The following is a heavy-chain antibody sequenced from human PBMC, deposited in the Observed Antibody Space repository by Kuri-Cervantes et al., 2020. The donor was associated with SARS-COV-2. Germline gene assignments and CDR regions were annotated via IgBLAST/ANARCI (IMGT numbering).Heavy chain of an antibody. V-gene: IGHV4-59*08. J-gene: IGHJ4*02. D-gene: IGHD2/OR15-2a*01. CDR1: GGSISSHY. Sequence: GSLRLSCTVSGGSISSHYWSWIRQPPGKGLEWIGYIYYSGSTNYNPSLKSRVTISVDTSKNQFSLKLSSVTAADTAVYYCARVIDSYFDYWGQGTLVTVSS. CDR3: ARVIDSYFDY. CDR2: IYYSGST.